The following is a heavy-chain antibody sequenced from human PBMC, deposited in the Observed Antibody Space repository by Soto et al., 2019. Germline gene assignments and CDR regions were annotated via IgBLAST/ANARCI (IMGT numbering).Heavy chain of an antibody. CDR3: AKTRGYSYNYGLDV. J-gene: IGHJ6*02. Sequence: QVQLVESGGGVVQPGRSLRLSCAASGFTFSSYGFHWVRQAPGKGLEWVAVISYDGSNKFCADSVTGRFTISRDNSKNTLYVRMTSLRAEDTAVYYCAKTRGYSYNYGLDVWGQGTTVTVSS. D-gene: IGHD5-18*01. CDR1: GFTFSSYG. V-gene: IGHV3-30*18. CDR2: ISYDGSNK.